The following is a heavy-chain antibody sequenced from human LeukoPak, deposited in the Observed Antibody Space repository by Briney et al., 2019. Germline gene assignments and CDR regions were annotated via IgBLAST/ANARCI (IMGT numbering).Heavy chain of an antibody. J-gene: IGHJ4*02. CDR3: ARDRCSGGSCYSGFDY. CDR2: IVPLFGIA. Sequence: SVKVSCEASGGTFSSYAISWVRQAPGQGLEWMGGIVPLFGIANYAQKFQGRVTITADKSTSTAYMELSSLRSEDTAVYYCARDRCSGGSCYSGFDYWGQGTLVTVSS. D-gene: IGHD2-15*01. CDR1: GGTFSSYA. V-gene: IGHV1-69*10.